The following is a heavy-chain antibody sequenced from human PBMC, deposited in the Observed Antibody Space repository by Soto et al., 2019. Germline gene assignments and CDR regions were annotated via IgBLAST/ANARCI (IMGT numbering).Heavy chain of an antibody. J-gene: IGHJ4*02. Sequence: QVQLVESGGGVVQPGRSLRLSCAASGFKFSTYAMYWVRQAPGKGLEWVAVIWYDGSNKYYADSVKGRFTISRDNSKNTLYLKKNGRRAGDTAVYYCARDLGGSPTGYSSGWPIDYWGQGTLVTVSS. V-gene: IGHV3-33*01. D-gene: IGHD6-19*01. CDR1: GFKFSTYA. CDR2: IWYDGSNK. CDR3: ARDLGGSPTGYSSGWPIDY.